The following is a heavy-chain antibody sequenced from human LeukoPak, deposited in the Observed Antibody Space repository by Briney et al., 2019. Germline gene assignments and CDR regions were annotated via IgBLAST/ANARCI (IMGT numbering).Heavy chain of an antibody. D-gene: IGHD3-3*01. Sequence: ASVKVSCKASGYTFTSYGISWVRQAPGPGLEWMGWISAYNGNTNYAQKLQGRVTMTTDTSTSTAYMELRSLRSDDTAVYYCARRAGVGITIFGVVRGYYYYGMDVWGQGTTVTVSS. CDR2: ISAYNGNT. V-gene: IGHV1-18*01. CDR1: GYTFTSYG. CDR3: ARRAGVGITIFGVVRGYYYYGMDV. J-gene: IGHJ6*02.